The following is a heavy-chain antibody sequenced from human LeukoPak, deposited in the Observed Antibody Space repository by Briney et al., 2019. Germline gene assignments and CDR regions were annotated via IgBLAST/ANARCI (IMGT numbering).Heavy chain of an antibody. V-gene: IGHV3-48*02. CDR3: TRGVKEMQNY. CDR2: IGIKGDTR. J-gene: IGHJ4*02. Sequence: QAGGSLRLSCAVSGFSVRDYSMNWVRQVPGKGLDWVSFIGIKGDTRYYADSVKGRFTISRDNAKNSLYLQMNSLRDEDTAVYYCTRGVKEMQNYWGQGTLVTVSS. CDR1: GFSVRDYS. D-gene: IGHD3-22*01.